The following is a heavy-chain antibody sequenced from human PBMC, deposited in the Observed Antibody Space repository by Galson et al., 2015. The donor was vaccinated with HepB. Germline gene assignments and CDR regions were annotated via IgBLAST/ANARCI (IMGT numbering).Heavy chain of an antibody. CDR2: IYTSGST. V-gene: IGHV4-4*07. CDR1: GGSISSYY. J-gene: IGHJ3*02. D-gene: IGHD6-6*01. Sequence: ETLSLTCTVSGGSISSYYWSWIRQPAGKGLEWIGRIYTSGSTNYNPSLKSRVTMSVDTSKNQFSLKLGSVTAADTAVYYCARLRSSSDAFDIWGQGTMVTVSS. CDR3: ARLRSSSDAFDI.